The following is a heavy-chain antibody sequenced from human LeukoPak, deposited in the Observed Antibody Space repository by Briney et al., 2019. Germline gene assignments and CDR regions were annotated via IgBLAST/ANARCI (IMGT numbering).Heavy chain of an antibody. D-gene: IGHD5-18*01. CDR2: FDPEDGET. CDR3: TCLHVDTAQYYFDC. Sequence: ASVKVSCKVSGDILTELSMHWVRQAPGKGLEWMGGFDPEDGETIYAQKFQGRATMTEDTSTDTAYMELNSLRSEDTAVYYCTCLHVDTAQYYFDCWGQGTLVTVSS. J-gene: IGHJ4*02. CDR1: GDILTELS. V-gene: IGHV1-24*01.